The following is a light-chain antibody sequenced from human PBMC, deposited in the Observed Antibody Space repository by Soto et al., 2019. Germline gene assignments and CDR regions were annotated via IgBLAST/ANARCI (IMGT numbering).Light chain of an antibody. J-gene: IGKJ4*01. CDR3: QQSFTTPLT. Sequence: DIQMTQSPSSLSASVGDRVTITCRASQSIGRFLNWYQQKPGKAPNVLINVASTLRSGVPSRFSGSGSGTDFNLTINSLPPEDFATYFCQQSFTTPLTFGGGTKVEIK. CDR1: QSIGRF. CDR2: VAS. V-gene: IGKV1-39*01.